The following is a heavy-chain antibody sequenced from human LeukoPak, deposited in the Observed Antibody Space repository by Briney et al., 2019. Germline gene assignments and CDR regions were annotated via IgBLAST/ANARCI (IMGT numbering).Heavy chain of an antibody. CDR1: GFTFSSYE. D-gene: IGHD3-10*01. Sequence: PGGSLRLSCAASGFTFSSYEMNWVRQAPGKGLEWVSYISSSGSTIYYADSVKGRSTISRDNSKNTLYLQMDSLKAEDTAVYYCAKDEYGSGNYYAFDVWGQGTMVTVSS. V-gene: IGHV3-48*03. CDR2: ISSSGSTI. J-gene: IGHJ3*01. CDR3: AKDEYGSGNYYAFDV.